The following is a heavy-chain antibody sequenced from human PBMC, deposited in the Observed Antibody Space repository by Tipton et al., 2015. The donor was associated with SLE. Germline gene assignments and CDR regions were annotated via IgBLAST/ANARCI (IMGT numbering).Heavy chain of an antibody. CDR2: SYHSGST. CDR1: GGSISSHY. J-gene: IGHJ2*01. D-gene: IGHD2-8*01. CDR3: ARGGCTNGVRSYWYFDL. V-gene: IGHV4-38-2*02. Sequence: TLSLTCTVSGGSISSHYWGWIRQPPGKGLEWIGSSYHSGSTYYNPSLKSRVTISVDTSKNQFSLTLSSVPAADPAVYYCARGGCTNGVRSYWYFDLWGRGTLVTVSS.